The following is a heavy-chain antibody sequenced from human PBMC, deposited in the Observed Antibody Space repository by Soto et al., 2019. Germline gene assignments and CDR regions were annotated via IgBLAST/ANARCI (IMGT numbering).Heavy chain of an antibody. CDR3: ARDRWSGYYDSSGCYYEYFQH. J-gene: IGHJ1*01. D-gene: IGHD3-22*01. Sequence: ASVKVSCKASGYTFTSYGISWVRQAPGQGLEWMGWISAYNGNTNYAQKLQGRVTMTTDTSTSTAYMELRSLRSDDTAVYYCARDRWSGYYDSSGCYYEYFQHWGQGT. CDR2: ISAYNGNT. V-gene: IGHV1-18*04. CDR1: GYTFTSYG.